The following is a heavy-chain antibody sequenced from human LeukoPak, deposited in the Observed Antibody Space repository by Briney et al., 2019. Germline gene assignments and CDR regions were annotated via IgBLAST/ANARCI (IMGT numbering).Heavy chain of an antibody. CDR2: MNPNSGNT. CDR1: GYTFTSYD. D-gene: IGHD1-26*01. CDR3: ASAYSGSYGNDY. Sequence: ASVKVSCKASGYTFTSYDINWVRQATGQGLEWMGWMNPNSGNTGYAQKFQGRVTITRNTSISTAYMELSSLRSEDTAVYYCASAYSGSYGNDYWGQGTLVTVSS. V-gene: IGHV1-8*03. J-gene: IGHJ4*02.